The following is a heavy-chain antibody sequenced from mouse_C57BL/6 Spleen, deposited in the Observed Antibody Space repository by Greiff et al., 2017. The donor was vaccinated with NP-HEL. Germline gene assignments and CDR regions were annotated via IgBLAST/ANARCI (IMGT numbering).Heavy chain of an antibody. CDR3: ARGGYDRAWFAY. V-gene: IGHV1-59*01. CDR1: GYTFTSYW. Sequence: QVQLQQPGAELVRPGTSVKLSCKASGYTFTSYWMHWVKQRPGQGLEWIGVIDPSDSYTNYIQKFKGKATLTVDTSSSTAYMQLSSLTSEDSAVYYCARGGYDRAWFAYWGQGTLVTVSA. D-gene: IGHD2-2*01. J-gene: IGHJ3*01. CDR2: IDPSDSYT.